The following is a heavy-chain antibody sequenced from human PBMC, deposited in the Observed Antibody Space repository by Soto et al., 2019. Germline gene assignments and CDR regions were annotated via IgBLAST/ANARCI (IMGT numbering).Heavy chain of an antibody. D-gene: IGHD3-10*01. V-gene: IGHV3-23*01. Sequence: EVQLLEPGGGLVQPGGSLRLSCAASGFTFSSYAMSWVRQAPGKGLEWVSAISGSGGSTYYADCVKGRFTISRDNSKNTLYLQMNSLRAEDTAVYYCAKDGGSGSPPIYWGQGTLVTVSS. CDR1: GFTFSSYA. J-gene: IGHJ4*02. CDR3: AKDGGSGSPPIY. CDR2: ISGSGGST.